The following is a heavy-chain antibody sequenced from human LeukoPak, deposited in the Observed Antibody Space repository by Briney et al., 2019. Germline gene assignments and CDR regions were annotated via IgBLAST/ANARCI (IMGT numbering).Heavy chain of an antibody. CDR2: VNSNSGGT. D-gene: IGHD2-15*01. Sequence: ASVKVSCKASGYRFSDYYMHWVRHAPGQGLEWMGWVNSNSGGTHYAQNFEGRVTMTRDTSISTAYMELSRLKIDDTALYYCARGYCSGGSCYHFDSWGQGTLVTVSS. CDR3: ARGYCSGGSCYHFDS. CDR1: GYRFSDYY. V-gene: IGHV1-2*02. J-gene: IGHJ4*02.